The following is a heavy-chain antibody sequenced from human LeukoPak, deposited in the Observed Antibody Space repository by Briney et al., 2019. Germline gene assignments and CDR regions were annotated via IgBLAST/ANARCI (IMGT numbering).Heavy chain of an antibody. CDR2: INWNGGST. J-gene: IGHJ6*03. V-gene: IGHV3-20*04. CDR1: GFTFDDYG. CDR3: ARVIAVAEFSYYYYYMDV. Sequence: GGSLRLSCAASGFTFDDYGMSWVRQAPGKGLEWVSGINWNGGSTGYADSVKGRFTISRDNAKNSLYLQMNSLRAEDTAVYYCARVIAVAEFSYYYYYMDVWGKGTTVTVPS. D-gene: IGHD6-19*01.